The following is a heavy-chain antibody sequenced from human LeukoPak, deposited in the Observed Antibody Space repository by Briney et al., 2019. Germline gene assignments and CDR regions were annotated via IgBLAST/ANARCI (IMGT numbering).Heavy chain of an antibody. V-gene: IGHV3-66*01. CDR3: AKDGSMPWGYYMDV. D-gene: IGHD2/OR15-2a*01. J-gene: IGHJ6*03. Sequence: GGSLRLSCAASGISVSSNYMSWVRQAPGKGLQWVSVIYVDGSTYYADSVKGRITISRDNSRNTLYLQMNSLRAEDTAVYYCAKDGSMPWGYYMDVWGKGTTVTISS. CDR1: GISVSSNY. CDR2: IYVDGST.